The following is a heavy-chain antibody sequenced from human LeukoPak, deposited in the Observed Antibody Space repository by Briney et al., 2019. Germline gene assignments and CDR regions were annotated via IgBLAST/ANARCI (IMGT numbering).Heavy chain of an antibody. Sequence: SETLSLTCAVYGGSFSDDDWSWVRQSPRKGLEWIGEINQSGRTTYNPSLSSRVTISIDTSKNQFSLKLTSVTAADTAVYYCARMGQRYSYGPSYWGQGTLVTVSS. CDR3: ARMGQRYSYGPSY. CDR1: GGSFSDDD. J-gene: IGHJ4*02. D-gene: IGHD5-18*01. V-gene: IGHV4-34*01. CDR2: INQSGRT.